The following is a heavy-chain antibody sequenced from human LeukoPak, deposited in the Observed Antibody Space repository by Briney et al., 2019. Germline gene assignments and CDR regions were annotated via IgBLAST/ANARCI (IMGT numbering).Heavy chain of an antibody. CDR1: GFTFSSYA. D-gene: IGHD6-19*01. V-gene: IGHV3-23*01. CDR2: ISGSGGST. CDR3: AKVGSGWYRYFDY. J-gene: IGHJ4*02. Sequence: GGSLRLSCAASGFTFSSYAMSWVRQAPGKGLEWVSAISGSGGSTYYADSVKGRFTISRDNSKNTLYLQMNSLRAEDTAVYYYAKVGSGWYRYFDYWGQGTLVTVSS.